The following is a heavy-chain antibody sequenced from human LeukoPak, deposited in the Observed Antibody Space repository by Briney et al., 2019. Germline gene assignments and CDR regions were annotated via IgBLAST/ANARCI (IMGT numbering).Heavy chain of an antibody. CDR2: INPNSGGT. CDR3: ARDSIVVVPAAMSFYYYYGMDV. J-gene: IGHJ6*02. V-gene: IGHV1-2*02. D-gene: IGHD2-2*01. Sequence: ASVKVSCKASGYTFTGYYMHWVRQTPGQGLEWMGWINPNSGGTNYAQKFQGRVTMTRDTSISTAYMELSRLRSDDTAVYYCARDSIVVVPAAMSFYYYYGMDVWGQGTTVTVSS. CDR1: GYTFTGYY.